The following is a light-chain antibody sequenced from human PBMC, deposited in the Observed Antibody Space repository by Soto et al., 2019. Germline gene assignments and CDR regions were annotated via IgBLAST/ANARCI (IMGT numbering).Light chain of an antibody. V-gene: IGLV1-40*01. CDR1: SSNIGASYD. CDR2: GNV. Sequence: QSVLTQPPSVSGAPGQTVTISCTGSSSNIGASYDVQWYQHLPGTAPKLLIYGNVNRPSGVPDRFSGSRSGDSASLAITGLQAEDEADYYCQSYDTSLSGGVFGTGTKVTV. CDR3: QSYDTSLSGGV. J-gene: IGLJ1*01.